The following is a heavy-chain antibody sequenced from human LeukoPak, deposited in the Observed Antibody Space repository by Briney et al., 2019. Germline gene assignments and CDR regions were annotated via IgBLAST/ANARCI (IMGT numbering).Heavy chain of an antibody. CDR3: ARDGRNWNFAGPPWAFEI. CDR2: TYYRSKWYN. V-gene: IGHV6-1*01. D-gene: IGHD1-7*01. Sequence: SQTLSLTCAISGDSVSSNSAAWNWIRQSPSRGLEWLGRTYYRSKWYNDYAVSVKSRITINPDTSKNQFSLQLNSVTPEDTAVYHCARDGRNWNFAGPPWAFEIWGQGTMVTVSS. J-gene: IGHJ3*02. CDR1: GDSVSSNSAA.